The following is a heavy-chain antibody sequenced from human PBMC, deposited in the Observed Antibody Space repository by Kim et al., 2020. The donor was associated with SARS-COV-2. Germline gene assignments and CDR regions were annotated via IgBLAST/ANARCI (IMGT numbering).Heavy chain of an antibody. J-gene: IGHJ4*02. D-gene: IGHD3-9*01. Sequence: SVKVSCKASGGTFSSYAISWVRQAPGQGLEWMGGIIPIFGTANYAQKFQGRVTITADESTSTAYMELSSLRSEDTAVYYCARVERDILTGYYRSGLDYWGQGTLVTVSS. CDR1: GGTFSSYA. V-gene: IGHV1-69*13. CDR2: IIPIFGTA. CDR3: ARVERDILTGYYRSGLDY.